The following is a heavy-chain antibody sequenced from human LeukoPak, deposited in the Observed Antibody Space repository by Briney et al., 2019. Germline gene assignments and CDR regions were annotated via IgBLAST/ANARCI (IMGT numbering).Heavy chain of an antibody. CDR3: ARLHALGAEEFDP. V-gene: IGHV4-59*11. CDR2: LHYTGST. CDR1: GGSISGHY. J-gene: IGHJ5*02. Sequence: SETLSLTCTVSGGSISGHYWSWIRQPPGKRLEWIGYLHYTGSTNYNPSLNSRITMSVDTPNNQSSLRLTSVTAADTAVYYCARLHALGAEEFDPWGQGALVTVSS. D-gene: IGHD3-16*01.